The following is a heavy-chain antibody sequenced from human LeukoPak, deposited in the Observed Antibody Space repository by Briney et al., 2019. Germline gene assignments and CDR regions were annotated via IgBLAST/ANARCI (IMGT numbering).Heavy chain of an antibody. D-gene: IGHD5-18*01. Sequence: GGSLRLSCAASGFTFSSYGMHWVRQAPGKGLEWVAVMWHDGSNEYYADSVKGRFTISRDNPKNTLFLQMNSLRAEDTAMYYCAKNGARGYSLNWFDPWGQGTLVTVSS. J-gene: IGHJ5*02. CDR1: GFTFSSYG. CDR2: MWHDGSNE. CDR3: AKNGARGYSLNWFDP. V-gene: IGHV3-30*02.